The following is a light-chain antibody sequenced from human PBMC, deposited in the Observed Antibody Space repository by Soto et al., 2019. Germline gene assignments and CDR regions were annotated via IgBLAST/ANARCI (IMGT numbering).Light chain of an antibody. Sequence: DTQMTQSPSSLSASVGDRVTITCRASQSISSYLNWYQQKPGKAPKLLIYAASSLQSGVPSRFSSSGSGTDFTLTISSLQPEDFATYYCQQSYSTPPSFGQGTKLEIK. CDR3: QQSYSTPPS. V-gene: IGKV1-39*01. CDR2: AAS. J-gene: IGKJ2*01. CDR1: QSISSY.